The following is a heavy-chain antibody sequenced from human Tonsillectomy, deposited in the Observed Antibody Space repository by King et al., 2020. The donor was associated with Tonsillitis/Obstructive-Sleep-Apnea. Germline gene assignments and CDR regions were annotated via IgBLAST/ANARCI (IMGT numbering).Heavy chain of an antibody. CDR3: ARRGKSHGAVHFQH. D-gene: IGHD1-1*01. J-gene: IGHJ1*01. Sequence: QLVQSGTEVKKPGSSVKVSCKLSGGTFSTYGISWVRQAPGQGLEWMGAIGPIFDTAKYTQKFQGRVTITADESESTAYMEVNSLRSEDTAVYYCARRGKSHGAVHFQHWGQGTLVIVSS. V-gene: IGHV1-69*13. CDR1: GGTFSTYG. CDR2: IGPIFDTA.